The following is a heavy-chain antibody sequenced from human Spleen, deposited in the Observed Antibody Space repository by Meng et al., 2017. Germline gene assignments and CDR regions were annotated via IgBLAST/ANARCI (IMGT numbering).Heavy chain of an antibody. CDR2: ILPIFGTA. V-gene: IGHV1-69*13. J-gene: IGHJ4*02. D-gene: IGHD2-2*01. CDR1: GGTFSNYT. CDR3: AREASDAVVRRRPFDY. Sequence: SVKVSCKASGGTFSNYTITWVRQAPGQGLEWMGGILPIFGTAISAQKFQGRVTITADESTSTAYMELSSLRSEDTAVYYCAREASDAVVRRRPFDYWGQGTLVTSPQ.